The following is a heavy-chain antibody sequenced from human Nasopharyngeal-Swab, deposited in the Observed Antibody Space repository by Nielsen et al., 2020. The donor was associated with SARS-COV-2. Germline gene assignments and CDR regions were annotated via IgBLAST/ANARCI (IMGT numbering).Heavy chain of an antibody. CDR1: AFTFSSYW. CDR3: ARWGYYYGSGSYYTYYYGMDV. D-gene: IGHD3-10*01. V-gene: IGHV3-7*01. CDR2: IKQDGSEK. J-gene: IGHJ6*02. Sequence: GESLKISCAASAFTFSSYWMSWVRKAPGKGLEWVANIKQDGSEKYYVDSVKGRFTISRDNAKNSLYLQMNSLRAEDTAVYYCARWGYYYGSGSYYTYYYGMDVWGQGTTVTVSS.